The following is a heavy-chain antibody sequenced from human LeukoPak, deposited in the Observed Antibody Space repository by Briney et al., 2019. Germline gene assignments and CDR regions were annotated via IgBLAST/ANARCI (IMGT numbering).Heavy chain of an antibody. J-gene: IGHJ5*02. CDR3: ARDPSRASIAVAGSNWFDP. V-gene: IGHV1-2*02. Sequence: ASVKVSCKASGYTFTGYYMHWVRQAPGQGLEWMGWINPNSGGTNYAQKFQGRVTMTTDTSTSTAYMELRSLRSDDTAVYYCARDPSRASIAVAGSNWFDPWGQGTLVTVSS. D-gene: IGHD6-19*01. CDR2: INPNSGGT. CDR1: GYTFTGYY.